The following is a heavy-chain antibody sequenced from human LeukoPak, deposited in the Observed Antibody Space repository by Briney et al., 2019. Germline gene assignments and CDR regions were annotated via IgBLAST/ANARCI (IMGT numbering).Heavy chain of an antibody. CDR2: ISGSSSAI. V-gene: IGHV3-48*01. CDR1: GLTFSTYG. D-gene: IGHD1-26*01. Sequence: GGSLRLSCAASGLTFSTYGMNWVRQAPGKGLEWVSYISGSSSAIYYTDSVKGRFTISRDNAEKSVYLQMNGLRAEDTAVYYCASENKSGSYFGHDAFDIWGQGTMVTVSS. CDR3: ASENKSGSYFGHDAFDI. J-gene: IGHJ3*02.